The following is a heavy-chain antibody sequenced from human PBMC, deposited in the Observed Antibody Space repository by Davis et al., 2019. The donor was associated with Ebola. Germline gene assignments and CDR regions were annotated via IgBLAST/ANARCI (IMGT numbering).Heavy chain of an antibody. CDR1: GFTFSSYW. J-gene: IGHJ6*02. V-gene: IGHV3-74*01. D-gene: IGHD6-19*01. CDR3: EAGMDV. CDR2: INSDGSNT. Sequence: PGGFLRLSCAASGFTFSSYWMHWVRQAPGKGLVWVSRINSDGSNTNYADSVKGRFTISRDNAKNTLYLQMNSLRAEDTAVYYCEAGMDVWGQGTTVIVSS.